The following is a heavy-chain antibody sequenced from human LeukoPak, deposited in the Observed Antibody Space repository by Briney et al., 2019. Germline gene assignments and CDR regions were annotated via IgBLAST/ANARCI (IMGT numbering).Heavy chain of an antibody. J-gene: IGHJ4*02. Sequence: PSETLSLTCAVYGGSFSGYYWSWIRQPPGKGLEWIGEINHSGSTNYNPSLKSRVTISVDTSKNQFSLKLSSVTAADTAVYYCARGRLVYYYDSSGYSRSYYFDYWGQGTLVTLSS. CDR3: ARGRLVYYYDSSGYSRSYYFDY. V-gene: IGHV4-34*01. CDR1: GGSFSGYY. CDR2: INHSGST. D-gene: IGHD3-22*01.